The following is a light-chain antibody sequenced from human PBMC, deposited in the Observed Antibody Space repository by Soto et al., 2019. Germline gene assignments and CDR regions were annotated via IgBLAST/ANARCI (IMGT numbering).Light chain of an antibody. CDR1: SSDVGGYNY. J-gene: IGLJ3*02. V-gene: IGLV2-14*01. CDR3: SSYTSSSTWV. Sequence: QLVLTQPASVSGSPGQSITISCTGTSSDVGGYNYVPWYQQHPGKAPKLMIYDVSNRPSGVSNRFSGSKSGNTASLTISGLQAEDEADYYCSSYTSSSTWVFGGGTKLTVL. CDR2: DVS.